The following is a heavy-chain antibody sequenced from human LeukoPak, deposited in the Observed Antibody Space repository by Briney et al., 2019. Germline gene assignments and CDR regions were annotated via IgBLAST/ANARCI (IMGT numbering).Heavy chain of an antibody. CDR2: IYTSGST. V-gene: IGHV4-4*07. CDR1: GGSITSYY. J-gene: IGHJ4*02. CDR3: ARDAYYYDGSGYYVVDY. D-gene: IGHD3-22*01. Sequence: SETLSLTCTVSGGSITSYYWSWIRQPAGKGLEWIGRIYTSGSTYYNPSLNSRVIMSVDTSKNQFSLKLTSVTDADTAVYYCARDAYYYDGSGYYVVDYWGQGTLVTVSS.